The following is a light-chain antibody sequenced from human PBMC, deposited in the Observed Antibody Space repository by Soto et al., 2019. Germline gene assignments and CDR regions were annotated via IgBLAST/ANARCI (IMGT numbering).Light chain of an antibody. V-gene: IGKV3-20*01. Sequence: EIVLTQSPGTLSLSPGKRATLSCRASQSISSSYLAWYQQRPGQAPRLLIYGASSRATGIPDRFSGSGSGTEFTLTTSRLEPEDFAVYYCQQYGKSPSTFGQGTRLEI. J-gene: IGKJ5*01. CDR1: QSISSSY. CDR3: QQYGKSPST. CDR2: GAS.